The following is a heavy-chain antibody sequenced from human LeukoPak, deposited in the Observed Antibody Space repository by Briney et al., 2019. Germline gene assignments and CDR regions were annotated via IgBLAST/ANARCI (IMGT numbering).Heavy chain of an antibody. CDR1: GFTFDDYS. CDR2: ISWDGGST. CDR3: AKDRGGVDY. V-gene: IGHV3-43*01. Sequence: QPGGSLRLSCAASGFTFDDYSMHWVRQGPGKGLVWVSVISWDGGSTSYADSVKGRFTISRDNSKNSLYLQMNSLRSEDSALYYCAKDRGGVDYWGQGTLVTVSS. D-gene: IGHD3-16*01. J-gene: IGHJ4*02.